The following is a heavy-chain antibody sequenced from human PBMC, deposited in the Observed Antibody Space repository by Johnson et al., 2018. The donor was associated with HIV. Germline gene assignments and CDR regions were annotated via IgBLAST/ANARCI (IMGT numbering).Heavy chain of an antibody. Sequence: VQLVESGGGVVQPGRSLRLSCAASGFTFSSYGMHWVRQAPSKGLEWVSYISSSGSTIYYADSVKGRFTISRDNAKNSLYLQMNSLRAEDTAVYYCAKASSGWYTAFDIWGQGTMVTVSS. J-gene: IGHJ3*02. D-gene: IGHD6-19*01. CDR1: GFTFSSYG. CDR3: AKASSGWYTAFDI. V-gene: IGHV3-48*04. CDR2: ISSSGSTI.